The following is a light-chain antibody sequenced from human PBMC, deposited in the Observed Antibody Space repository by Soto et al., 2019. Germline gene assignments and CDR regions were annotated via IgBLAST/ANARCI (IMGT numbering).Light chain of an antibody. CDR1: SSDIGGYKY. J-gene: IGLJ3*02. V-gene: IGLV2-14*01. CDR3: TSYSRYSVLV. CDR2: EVS. Sequence: QSVLTQPDSVSGSPGQSITISCTGTSSDIGGYKYVSWYQQHPGKAPKLIIFEVSNRPSGVSDRFSGSNSGNTASLTISGLQAEDEADYYCTSYSRYSVLVFGGGTKVTVL.